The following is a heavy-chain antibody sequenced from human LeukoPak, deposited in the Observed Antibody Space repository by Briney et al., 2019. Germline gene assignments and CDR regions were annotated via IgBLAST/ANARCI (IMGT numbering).Heavy chain of an antibody. CDR3: AKGITIFGVASPGTYYHMDV. V-gene: IGHV3-23*01. CDR1: GFTFSSYA. D-gene: IGHD3-3*01. CDR2: ISGSGGST. Sequence: GGSLRLSCAASGFTFSSYAMSWVGQAPGKGLEWVSAISGSGGSTYYADSVKGRFTISRDNSKNTLYLQMNSLRAEDTAVYYCAKGITIFGVASPGTYYHMDVWGKGTTVTVSS. J-gene: IGHJ6*03.